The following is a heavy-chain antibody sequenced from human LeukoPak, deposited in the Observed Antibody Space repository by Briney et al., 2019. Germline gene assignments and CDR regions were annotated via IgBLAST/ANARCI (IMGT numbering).Heavy chain of an antibody. V-gene: IGHV4-59*08. CDR2: IYYSGST. D-gene: IGHD2-21*02. Sequence: SETLSLTCTVSGGSISSYYWSWIRQPPGKGLEWIGYIYYSGSTNYNPSLKSRVTISVDTSKNQFSLKLSSVTAADTAVYYCATPRRRAYCGGDCYSDDAFDIWGQGTMVTVSS. CDR1: GGSISSYY. J-gene: IGHJ3*02. CDR3: ATPRRRAYCGGDCYSDDAFDI.